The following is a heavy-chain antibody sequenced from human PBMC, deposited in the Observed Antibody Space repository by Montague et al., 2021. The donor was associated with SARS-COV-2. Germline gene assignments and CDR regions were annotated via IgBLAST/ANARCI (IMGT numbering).Heavy chain of an antibody. CDR1: GGSISSYY. Sequence: SETLSLTCTVSGGSISSYYWSWIRQPPGKGLEWIGYIYYSGSTNYNPSLKSRVTISVDTSKNQFSLKLSSVTAADTAVYYCARHKSFDWLLIPNVGYYCMDVWGQGTTVTVSS. J-gene: IGHJ6*02. CDR3: ARHKSFDWLLIPNVGYYCMDV. V-gene: IGHV4-59*08. CDR2: IYYSGST. D-gene: IGHD3-9*01.